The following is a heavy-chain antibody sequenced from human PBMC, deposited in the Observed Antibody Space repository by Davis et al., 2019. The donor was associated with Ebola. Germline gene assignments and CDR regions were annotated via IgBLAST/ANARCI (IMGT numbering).Heavy chain of an antibody. CDR3: ARHYKTWAAAGPFDY. Sequence: SETLSLTCTVSGGSISSSSYYWGWIRQPPGKGLEWIGSIYYSGSTYYNPSLKSRVTISVDTSKNQFSLKLSSVTAADTAVYYCARHYKTWAAAGPFDYWGQGTLVTVSS. CDR1: GGSISSSSYY. V-gene: IGHV4-39*01. J-gene: IGHJ4*02. CDR2: IYYSGST. D-gene: IGHD6-13*01.